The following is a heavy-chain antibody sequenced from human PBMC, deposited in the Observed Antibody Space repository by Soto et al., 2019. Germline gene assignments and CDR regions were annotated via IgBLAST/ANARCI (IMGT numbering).Heavy chain of an antibody. J-gene: IGHJ4*02. Sequence: QVQLVQSGAEVKKPGSSVKVSCKASGGTFSSYTISWVRQAPGQGLEWMGRIIPILGIANYAQKFQGRVTIAAEKDTSTADMELSSLRSEDTAVYYCARGQTVAGTNYWGQGTLVTVSS. CDR3: ARGQTVAGTNY. CDR1: GGTFSSYT. D-gene: IGHD6-19*01. V-gene: IGHV1-69*02. CDR2: IIPILGIA.